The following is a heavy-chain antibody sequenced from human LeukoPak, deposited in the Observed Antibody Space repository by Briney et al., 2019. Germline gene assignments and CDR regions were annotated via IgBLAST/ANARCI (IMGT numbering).Heavy chain of an antibody. CDR1: GYTFTGYY. CDR3: ARDLYSSSWSDAFDI. V-gene: IGHV1-46*01. D-gene: IGHD6-13*01. CDR2: INPSGDST. J-gene: IGHJ3*02. Sequence: ASVKVSCKASGYTFTGYYMHWVRQAPGQGLEWMGIINPSGDSTSYAQKFQGRVTMTRDMSTSTVYMELSSLRSEDTAVYYCARDLYSSSWSDAFDIWGQGTMVTVSS.